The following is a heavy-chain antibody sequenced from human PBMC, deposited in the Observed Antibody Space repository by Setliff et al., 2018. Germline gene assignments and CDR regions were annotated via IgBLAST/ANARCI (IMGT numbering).Heavy chain of an antibody. D-gene: IGHD3-3*01. CDR3: ASGVPNYDFWSGYYTGSYWFDP. J-gene: IGHJ5*02. Sequence: SETLSLTCTVSGGSISSHYWSWIRQPPGKGLEWIGYIYYSGSTNYNPSLKSRVTISADTSKNQFSLKLSSVTAADTAVYYCASGVPNYDFWSGYYTGSYWFDPWGQGTLVTVSS. V-gene: IGHV4-59*11. CDR1: GGSISSHY. CDR2: IYYSGST.